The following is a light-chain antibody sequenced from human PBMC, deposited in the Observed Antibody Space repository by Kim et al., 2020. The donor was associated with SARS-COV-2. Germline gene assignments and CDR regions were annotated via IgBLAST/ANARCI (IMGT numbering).Light chain of an antibody. CDR3: QQVNSYPRT. J-gene: IGKJ4*01. Sequence: DILLTQSPTLLSASVGDRVTITCRASQGISSYLAWYQQKPGKAPKVLIYAASTLQTGVPSRFSGSESGTEFTLTISSLQPEDFATYYCQQVNSYPRTFGGGTRVDIK. CDR1: QGISSY. V-gene: IGKV1-9*01. CDR2: AAS.